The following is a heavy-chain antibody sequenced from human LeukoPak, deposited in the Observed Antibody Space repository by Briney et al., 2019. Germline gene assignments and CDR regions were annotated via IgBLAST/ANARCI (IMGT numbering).Heavy chain of an antibody. CDR2: IYYSGST. D-gene: IGHD3-9*01. Sequence: SETLSLTCTVSGGSISSSSYYWGWIRQPPGKGLEWIGSIYYSGSTYYNPSLKSRVTISVDTSKNQFSLKLSSVTAADTAVYYCARDQRYFDWQSHDGFDIWGQGTMVTVSS. V-gene: IGHV4-39*07. CDR1: GGSISSSSYY. J-gene: IGHJ3*02. CDR3: ARDQRYFDWQSHDGFDI.